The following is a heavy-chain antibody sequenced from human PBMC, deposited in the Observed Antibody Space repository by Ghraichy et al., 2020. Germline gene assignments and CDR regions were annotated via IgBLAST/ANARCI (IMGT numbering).Heavy chain of an antibody. CDR2: IYYSGST. V-gene: IGHV4-59*08. D-gene: IGHD7-27*01. Sequence: SETLSLTCTVSGGSIRSYYWSWIRQPPGKGLEWIGYIYYSGSTNYNPSLKSRVTISVDTSKNQFSLKLSSVTAADTAVYYCARITGDGAFDIWGQGTMVTVSS. CDR3: ARITGDGAFDI. CDR1: GGSIRSYY. J-gene: IGHJ3*02.